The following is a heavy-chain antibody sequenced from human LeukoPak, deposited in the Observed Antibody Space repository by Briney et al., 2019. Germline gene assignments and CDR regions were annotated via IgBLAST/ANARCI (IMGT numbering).Heavy chain of an antibody. J-gene: IGHJ6*02. CDR3: ARERWISAWLRPLMDV. CDR1: GGSISSGGYY. V-gene: IGHV4-31*03. D-gene: IGHD5-12*01. CDR2: IYYSGST. Sequence: SQTLSLTCTVSGGSISSGGYYWSWIRQHPGKGLEWIGYIYYSGSTYYNPSLKSRVTISVDTSKNQFSLKLSSVTAADTAVYYCARERWISAWLRPLMDVWGQGTTVTVSS.